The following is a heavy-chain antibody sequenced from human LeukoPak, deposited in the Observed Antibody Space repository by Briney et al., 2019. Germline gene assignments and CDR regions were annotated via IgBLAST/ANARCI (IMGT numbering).Heavy chain of an antibody. J-gene: IGHJ6*03. Sequence: GGSLRLSCAASGFTFSSYAMSWVRQAPGKGLEWVSAISGSGGSTHYADSVKGRFTISRDSSKNTLYLQMNGLGAEDTAVYYCAKESGFGGYYYYYMAFWGKGTTVTVSS. D-gene: IGHD3-22*01. CDR2: ISGSGGST. CDR1: GFTFSSYA. CDR3: AKESGFGGYYYYYMAF. V-gene: IGHV3-23*01.